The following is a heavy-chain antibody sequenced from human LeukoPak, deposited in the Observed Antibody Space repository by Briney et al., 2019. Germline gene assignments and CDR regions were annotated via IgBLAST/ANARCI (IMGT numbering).Heavy chain of an antibody. Sequence: GGSLRLSCAASGFTVSSNFMSWVRQAPGKGLEWVSVIYSGGTTYYADSVKGRFTISRDNPKNTLYLQMNSLRAEDTAVYYCARDWSPGYWGQGTLVTVSS. CDR2: IYSGGTT. CDR1: GFTVSSNF. CDR3: ARDWSPGY. D-gene: IGHD3-10*01. J-gene: IGHJ4*02. V-gene: IGHV3-66*01.